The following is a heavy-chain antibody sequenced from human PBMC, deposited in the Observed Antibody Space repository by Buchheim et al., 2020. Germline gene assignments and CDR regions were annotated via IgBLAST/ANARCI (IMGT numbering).Heavy chain of an antibody. CDR1: GGSFSGYY. D-gene: IGHD6-13*01. CDR2: INHSGST. CDR3: ARGRVQQQLVRGHNNRFDY. J-gene: IGHJ4*02. V-gene: IGHV4-34*01. Sequence: QVQLQQWGAGLLKPSETLSLTSAVYGGSFSGYYWSWIRQPPGKGLEWIGEINHSGSTNYNPSLKSRVTISVDTSKNQFSLKLSSVTAADTAVYYCARGRVQQQLVRGHNNRFDYWGQGTL.